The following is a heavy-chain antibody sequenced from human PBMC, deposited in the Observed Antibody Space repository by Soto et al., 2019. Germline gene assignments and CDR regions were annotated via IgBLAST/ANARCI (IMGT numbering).Heavy chain of an antibody. CDR3: ARARLRGYDSSGFYS. J-gene: IGHJ4*02. CDR2: INPSDGNR. CDR1: GYSFSFYG. D-gene: IGHD3-22*01. Sequence: GASVKVSCKASGYSFSFYGINWVRQAPGQGLEWMGWINPSDGNRNFAQKFEDRVTMATATSTNTVFLELSSLKSDDTPIYSCARARLRGYDSSGFYSWGQGTMVTVS. V-gene: IGHV1-18*01.